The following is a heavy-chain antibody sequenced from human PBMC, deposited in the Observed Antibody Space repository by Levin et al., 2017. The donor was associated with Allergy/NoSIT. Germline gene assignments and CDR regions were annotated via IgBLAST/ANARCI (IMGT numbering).Heavy chain of an antibody. D-gene: IGHD2-2*01. J-gene: IGHJ6*02. CDR3: ERHEPLGYCSSTSCDSDGMDV. V-gene: IGHV5-51*01. Sequence: GESLKISCKGSGYSFTSYWIGWVRQMPGKGLEWMGIIYPGDSDTRYSPSFQGQVTISADKSISTAYLQWSSLKASDTAMYYCERHEPLGYCSSTSCDSDGMDVWGQGTTVTVSS. CDR1: GYSFTSYW. CDR2: IYPGDSDT.